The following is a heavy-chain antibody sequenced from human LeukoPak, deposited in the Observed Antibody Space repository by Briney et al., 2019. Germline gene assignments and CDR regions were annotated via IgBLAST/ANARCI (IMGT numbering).Heavy chain of an antibody. CDR1: GFTVSSNY. V-gene: IGHV3-66*01. D-gene: IGHD3-10*01. CDR3: ARDGGLLWFGELFSY. J-gene: IGHJ4*02. Sequence: VQLGGSLRLSCAASGFTVSSNYMSWVRQAPGKGLEWVSVIYSGGSTYYADSVKGRFTISRDNSKNTLYLQMNSLRAEDTAVYYCARDGGLLWFGELFSYWGQGTLVTVSS. CDR2: IYSGGST.